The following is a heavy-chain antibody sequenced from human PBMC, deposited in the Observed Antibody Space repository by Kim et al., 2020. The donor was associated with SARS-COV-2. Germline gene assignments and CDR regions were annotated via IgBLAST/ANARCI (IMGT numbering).Heavy chain of an antibody. D-gene: IGHD5-18*01. V-gene: IGHV3-23*01. CDR2: ISGNGGST. Sequence: GGSLRLSCAASGFTFSGYAMTWVRQAPGKGLEWVSGISGNGGSTYYADSVKGRFTISRDNSKNTLYLQMNSLKAEDTAVYYCAKDTVMGEDYLHYWGQGTLVTVSS. CDR1: GFTFSGYA. CDR3: AKDTVMGEDYLHY. J-gene: IGHJ4*02.